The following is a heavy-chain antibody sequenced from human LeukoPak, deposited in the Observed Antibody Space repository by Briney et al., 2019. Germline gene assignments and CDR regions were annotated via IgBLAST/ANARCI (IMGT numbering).Heavy chain of an antibody. CDR1: GFRFSGYV. CDR2: IDFSDDGAS. D-gene: IGHD1-26*01. V-gene: IGHV3-23*01. Sequence: RPGGSLRLSCAASGFRFSGYVMSWVRQAPGKGLEYVSSIDFSDDGASYYADSVKGRFTISRDNSKNTLFLQMKSLRVEDTAFYYCARVDSGNYDYWGQGTLLTVSS. CDR3: ARVDSGNYDY. J-gene: IGHJ4*02.